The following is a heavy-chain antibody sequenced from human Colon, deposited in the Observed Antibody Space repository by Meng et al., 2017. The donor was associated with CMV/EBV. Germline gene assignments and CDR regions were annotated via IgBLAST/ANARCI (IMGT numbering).Heavy chain of an antibody. J-gene: IGHJ4*02. CDR2: IKGDGSTK. D-gene: IGHD5-24*01. Sequence: GESLKISCVASGFTFTRHWMSWVRQPPGKGLEWVANIKGDGSTKLYVDSVKGRFTISRDNSKNSLFLQMNSLRVEDTAVYYCARGPEIGAFWGQGTLVTVSS. V-gene: IGHV3-7*01. CDR1: GFTFTRHW. CDR3: ARGPEIGAF.